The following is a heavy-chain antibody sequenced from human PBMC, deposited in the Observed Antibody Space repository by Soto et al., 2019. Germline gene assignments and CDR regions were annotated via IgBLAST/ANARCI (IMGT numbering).Heavy chain of an antibody. D-gene: IGHD6-6*01. CDR1: GGTFSSYA. V-gene: IGHV1-69*06. J-gene: IGHJ6*02. Sequence: SVKVSCKASGGTFSSYAISWVRQAPGQGLEWMGGIIPIFGTANYAQKFQGRVTITADKSTSTAYMELSSLRSEDTAVYYCASVAARPFYYYYGMDVWGQGTTVTVS. CDR2: IIPIFGTA. CDR3: ASVAARPFYYYYGMDV.